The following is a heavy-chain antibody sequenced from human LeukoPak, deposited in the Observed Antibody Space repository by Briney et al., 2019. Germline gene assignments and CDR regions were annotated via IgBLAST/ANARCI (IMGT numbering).Heavy chain of an antibody. CDR1: GGSFSGYY. CDR2: INHSGST. CDR3: ARGRGDGYNYNFSGYGMDV. Sequence: PSETLSLTCAVYGGSFSGYYWGWIRQPPGKGLEWIGEINHSGSTNYNPSLKSRVTISVDTSKNQFSLKLSSVTAADTAVYYCARGRGDGYNYNFSGYGMDVWGQGTAVTVSS. D-gene: IGHD5-24*01. V-gene: IGHV4-34*01. J-gene: IGHJ6*02.